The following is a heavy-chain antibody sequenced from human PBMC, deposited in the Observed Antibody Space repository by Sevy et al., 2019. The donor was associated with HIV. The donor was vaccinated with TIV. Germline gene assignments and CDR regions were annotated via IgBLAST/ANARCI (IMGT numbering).Heavy chain of an antibody. CDR2: INPNRGGT. V-gene: IGHV1-2*02. D-gene: IGHD4-17*01. CDR3: ARFDGPHDCGDYLLHY. CDR1: GYTFTGYY. Sequence: ASVKVSCKATGYTFTGYYMHWVRQAPGQGLEWMGWINPNRGGTNYAQKFQGRVTMTRDTSISTAYMELSRLRSDDTAMYYCARFDGPHDCGDYLLHYWGQGTLVTVSS. J-gene: IGHJ4*02.